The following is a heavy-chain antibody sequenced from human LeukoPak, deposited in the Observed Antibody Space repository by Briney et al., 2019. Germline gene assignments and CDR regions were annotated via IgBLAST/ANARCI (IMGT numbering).Heavy chain of an antibody. CDR3: ARFGASSGWAPD. J-gene: IGHJ4*02. CDR1: GGSISSSSYY. V-gene: IGHV4-39*01. Sequence: SETLSLTCTVSGGSISSSSYYWGWIRQPPGKGLEWIGSIYYSGSTYYNPSLKSRVTISVDTSKNQFSLKLSSVTAADTAVYYCARFGASSGWAPDWGRGTLVTVSS. D-gene: IGHD6-19*01. CDR2: IYYSGST.